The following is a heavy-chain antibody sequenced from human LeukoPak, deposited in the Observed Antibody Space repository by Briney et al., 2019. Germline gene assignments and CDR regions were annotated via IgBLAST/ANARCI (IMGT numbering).Heavy chain of an antibody. J-gene: IGHJ2*01. CDR1: GFTFDDYA. V-gene: IGHV3-9*01. CDR3: AKDRGTVTPWYFDL. CDR2: ISWNSGSI. Sequence: GGSLRLSCAASGFTFDDYAMHWVRQAPGKGLEWVSGISWNSGSIGYADSVKGRFTISRDNAKNSLYLQMNSLRAEDTAVYYCAKDRGTVTPWYFDLWGRGTLVTVSS. D-gene: IGHD4-23*01.